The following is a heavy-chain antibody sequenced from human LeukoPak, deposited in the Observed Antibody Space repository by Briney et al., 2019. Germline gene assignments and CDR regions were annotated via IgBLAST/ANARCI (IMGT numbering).Heavy chain of an antibody. CDR2: INPNSGGT. V-gene: IGHV1-2*02. CDR1: GYTFTGYY. J-gene: IGHJ4*02. Sequence: GASVKVSCKASGYTFTGYYMHWVRQAPGQGLEWMGWINPNSGGTNYAQKFQGRVTMTRDTSISTAYMELSRLGSDDTAVYYCAREASGIAAARDWGQGTLVTVSS. CDR3: AREASGIAAARD. D-gene: IGHD6-13*01.